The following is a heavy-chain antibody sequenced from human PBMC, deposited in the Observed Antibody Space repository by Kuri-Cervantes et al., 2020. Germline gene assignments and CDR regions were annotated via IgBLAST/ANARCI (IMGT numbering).Heavy chain of an antibody. J-gene: IGHJ3*02. CDR3: ARDLVSLTYAFDI. CDR1: GFTFSSYW. D-gene: IGHD3-16*01. Sequence: GESLKISCAASGFTFSSYWMSWVRQAPGKGLEWVANIKQDGSEKYYVDSVKGRFTISRDNAKNSLYLQMNSLRAEDTAVYYCARDLVSLTYAFDIWGQGAMVTVSS. V-gene: IGHV3-7*01. CDR2: IKQDGSEK.